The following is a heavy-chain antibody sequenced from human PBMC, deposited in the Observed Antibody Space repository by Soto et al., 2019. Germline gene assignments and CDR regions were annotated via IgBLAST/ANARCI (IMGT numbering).Heavy chain of an antibody. V-gene: IGHV3-30*04. Sequence: GGSLRLSCAASGFTFSSYAMHWVRQAPGKGLEWVAVVSYDGSNKYYADSVKGRFTISRDNSKNTLYLQMNSLRAEDTAVYYCARDGAVLEWLYYFDYWGQGTLVTVSS. CDR1: GFTFSSYA. J-gene: IGHJ4*02. CDR3: ARDGAVLEWLYYFDY. D-gene: IGHD3-3*01. CDR2: VSYDGSNK.